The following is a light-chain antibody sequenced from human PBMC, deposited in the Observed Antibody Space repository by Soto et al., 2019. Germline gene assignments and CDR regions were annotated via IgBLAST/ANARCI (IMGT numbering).Light chain of an antibody. J-gene: IGKJ1*01. CDR3: QQYTNWPPLT. CDR2: GAS. V-gene: IGKV3-15*01. Sequence: EIVMTQSPATLSVSPGERATLSCRASQSVSSNLAWYQQKPGQAPRLLIYGASTRATGIPARFSGSGSGTELTLTISSLQSEDFAVHYCQQYTNWPPLTFGQGTKVEIK. CDR1: QSVSSN.